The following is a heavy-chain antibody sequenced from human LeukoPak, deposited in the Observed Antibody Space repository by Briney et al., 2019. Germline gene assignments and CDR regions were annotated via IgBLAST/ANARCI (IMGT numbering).Heavy chain of an antibody. CDR1: GYTFTGYY. Sequence: GASVKVSCKASGYTFTGYYMHWVRQAPGQGLEWMGRINPNSGGTNYAQKFQGRVTMTRDTSISTAYMELSRLRSDDTAVYYCARRPPLYDSSGYSGDYWGQGTLVTVSP. J-gene: IGHJ4*02. CDR3: ARRPPLYDSSGYSGDY. V-gene: IGHV1-2*06. D-gene: IGHD3-22*01. CDR2: INPNSGGT.